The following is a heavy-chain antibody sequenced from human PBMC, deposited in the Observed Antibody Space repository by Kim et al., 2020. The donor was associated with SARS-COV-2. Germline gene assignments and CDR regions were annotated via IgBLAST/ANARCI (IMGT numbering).Heavy chain of an antibody. D-gene: IGHD1-26*01. V-gene: IGHV4-59*09. Sequence: NPSLKSRVTISVDTSKNQFSLKLSSVTAADTAVYYCARGHSGSYSLGPEAWGQGTLVTVSS. CDR3: ARGHSGSYSLGPEA. J-gene: IGHJ5*02.